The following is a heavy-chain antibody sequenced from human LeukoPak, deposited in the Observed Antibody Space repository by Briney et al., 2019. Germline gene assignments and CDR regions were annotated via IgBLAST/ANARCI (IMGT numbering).Heavy chain of an antibody. Sequence: PGGSLRLSCAASGFTFRSYGMHWVRQAPGKGLEWVAVIWYDGSNKYYADSVKGRFTISRDNSKNTLYLQMNSLRAEDTAVYYCAREGEYYCSGGSCYSGIHFDYWGQGTLVTVSS. V-gene: IGHV3-33*01. D-gene: IGHD2-15*01. CDR1: GFTFRSYG. J-gene: IGHJ4*02. CDR3: AREGEYYCSGGSCYSGIHFDY. CDR2: IWYDGSNK.